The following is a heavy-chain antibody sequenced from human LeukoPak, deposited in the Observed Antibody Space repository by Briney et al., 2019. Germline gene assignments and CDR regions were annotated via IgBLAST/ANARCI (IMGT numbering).Heavy chain of an antibody. V-gene: IGHV3-11*01. D-gene: IGHD3-22*01. CDR1: GFTFSDYY. CDR2: ISSSGSTI. Sequence: GGSLRLSCAASGFTFSDYYMSWIRQAPGKGLEWVSYISSSGSTIYYADSVKGRFTISRDNSKNTLYLQMNSLRAEDTAVYYCAKDASITMIVVVIDYFDYWGQGTLVTVSS. J-gene: IGHJ4*02. CDR3: AKDASITMIVVVIDYFDY.